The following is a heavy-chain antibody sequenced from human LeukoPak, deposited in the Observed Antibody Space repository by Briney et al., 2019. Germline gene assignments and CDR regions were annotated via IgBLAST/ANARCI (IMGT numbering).Heavy chain of an antibody. J-gene: IGHJ4*02. D-gene: IGHD2-2*03. CDR2: IYPDESNI. Sequence: GGALKISFKGSGYSFPTYWIAWVRPRPGKGLGWMGIIYPDESNIRYSPSFQGQVTISADKSLSTAYLQWSSLKASDTAMYYCARPPSRGYSSSFEYWGQGTLVTVSS. CDR3: ARPPSRGYSSSFEY. V-gene: IGHV5-51*01. CDR1: GYSFPTYW.